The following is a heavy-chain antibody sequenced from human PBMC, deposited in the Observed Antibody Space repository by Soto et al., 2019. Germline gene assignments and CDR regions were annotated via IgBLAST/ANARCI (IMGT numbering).Heavy chain of an antibody. J-gene: IGHJ6*02. CDR1: GFTFSSYA. Sequence: EVQLLESGGGLVQPGGSLRLSCAASGFTFSSYAMSWVRQAPGKGLEWVSAISGSGGGTYYADSVKGRFTISRDNSKNXXYRHMIRLRAEDTAVDAGGVRGVTDPLGCYYGMDVWGQGTTVTVSS. CDR2: ISGSGGGT. V-gene: IGHV3-23*01. CDR3: GVRGVTDPLGCYYGMDV. D-gene: IGHD3-10*01.